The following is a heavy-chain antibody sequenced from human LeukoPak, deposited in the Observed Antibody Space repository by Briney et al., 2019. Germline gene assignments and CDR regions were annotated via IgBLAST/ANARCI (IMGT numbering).Heavy chain of an antibody. CDR2: IYAGDSDT. V-gene: IGHV5-51*01. Sequence: GESLKISCKGSGYSFTSYWIGWVRQMPGKGLEWMGIIYAGDSDTKYSPSFQGQVTISADKSISTAYLQWSSLKASDTAMYYCARPSMAGSGSYPKIYYFDYWGQGTLVTVSS. D-gene: IGHD3-10*01. J-gene: IGHJ4*02. CDR3: ARPSMAGSGSYPKIYYFDY. CDR1: GYSFTSYW.